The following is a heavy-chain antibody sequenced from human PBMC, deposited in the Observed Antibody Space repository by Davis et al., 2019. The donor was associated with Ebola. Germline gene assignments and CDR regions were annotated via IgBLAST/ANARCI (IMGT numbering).Heavy chain of an antibody. CDR2: INHSGST. D-gene: IGHD3-9*01. Sequence: SETLSLTCTVSGGSISSYYWSWIRQPPGKGLEWIGEINHSGSTNYNPSLKSRVTISVDTSKNQFSLKLSSVTAADTAVYYCARIDWLFGNWFDPWGQGTLVTVSS. J-gene: IGHJ5*02. CDR1: GGSISSYY. V-gene: IGHV4-34*01. CDR3: ARIDWLFGNWFDP.